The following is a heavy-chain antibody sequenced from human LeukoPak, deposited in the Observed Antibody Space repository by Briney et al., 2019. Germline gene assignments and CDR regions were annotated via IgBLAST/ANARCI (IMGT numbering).Heavy chain of an antibody. J-gene: IGHJ4*02. Sequence: PWGSLRLSCAASGITFSSYWMHWVRQAPGKGLVWVSRINSDGSSTSYADSVKGRFTISRDNAKHTLYLQMNSLRAEDTAVYYCARSPTYGDYGRYFDYWGQGTLVTVSS. CDR3: ARSPTYGDYGRYFDY. V-gene: IGHV3-74*01. CDR2: INSDGSST. CDR1: GITFSSYW. D-gene: IGHD4-17*01.